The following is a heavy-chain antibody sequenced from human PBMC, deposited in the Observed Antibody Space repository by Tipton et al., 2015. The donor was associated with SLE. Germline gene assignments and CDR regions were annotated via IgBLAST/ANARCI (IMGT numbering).Heavy chain of an antibody. V-gene: IGHV4-34*01. CDR2: ISHSGST. CDR1: GGSFSGNY. CDR3: AGPIAVGRRYFDV. J-gene: IGHJ2*01. Sequence: TLSLTCAVYGGSFSGNYWNWIRQPPGKGLEWIGEISHSGSTNYNPSLKSRVTMSVGTSKNQLSLTLSSVTAADTAVYYCAGPIAVGRRYFDVWGRGTLVTVSS. D-gene: IGHD6-19*01.